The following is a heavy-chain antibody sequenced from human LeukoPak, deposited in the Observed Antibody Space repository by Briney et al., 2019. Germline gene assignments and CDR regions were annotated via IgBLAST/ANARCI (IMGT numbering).Heavy chain of an antibody. Sequence: GGSLRLSCAASGFTFSSYAMHWVRQAPGKGLEWVAVISYDGSNKYYADSVKGRFTISRDNAKNSLYLQMNSLRAEDTAVYYCAGEYNKDYWGQGTLVTVSS. J-gene: IGHJ4*02. V-gene: IGHV3-30*04. D-gene: IGHD5-24*01. CDR3: AGEYNKDY. CDR2: ISYDGSNK. CDR1: GFTFSSYA.